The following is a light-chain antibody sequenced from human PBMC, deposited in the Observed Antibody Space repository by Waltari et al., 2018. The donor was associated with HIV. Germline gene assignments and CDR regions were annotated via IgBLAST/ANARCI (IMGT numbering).Light chain of an antibody. CDR1: QSINIY. V-gene: IGKV1-39*01. CDR2: AGS. J-gene: IGKJ4*01. Sequence: DIQMTQSPSSLSASGGDRITITCRASQSINIYLNWYRQKPGKAPNLLIYAGSSLQSGVPSRFSGSGSGTDFTLTISSLQAEDFATYYGQQSYTTPSFGGGTRVEIK. CDR3: QQSYTTPS.